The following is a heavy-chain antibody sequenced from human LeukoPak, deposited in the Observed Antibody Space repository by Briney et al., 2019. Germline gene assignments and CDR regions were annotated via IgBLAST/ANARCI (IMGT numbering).Heavy chain of an antibody. J-gene: IGHJ4*02. V-gene: IGHV5-51*01. CDR3: VRAPGYSYGKFDY. CDR2: IYPGDSDT. CDR1: GYSFTTYW. D-gene: IGHD5-18*01. Sequence: GESLKISCKGSGYSFTTYWIGWVRQMPGKGLEWMGIIYPGDSDTRYSPSFQGQVTISADKSISTAYLQWSSLKPSDTAMYYCVRAPGYSYGKFDYWGQGTLVTVSS.